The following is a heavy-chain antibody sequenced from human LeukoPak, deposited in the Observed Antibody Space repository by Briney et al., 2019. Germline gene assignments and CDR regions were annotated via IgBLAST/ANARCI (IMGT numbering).Heavy chain of an antibody. Sequence: PGGSLRLSCAASGFTFSSYDMSWVRQAPGKGLEWVSAISGSGGSTYYADSVKGRFTISRDNSENTLYLQMNSLRAEDTAVYYCAKDQDSSRWYAPLDYWGQGTLVTVSS. V-gene: IGHV3-23*01. CDR3: AKDQDSSRWYAPLDY. CDR1: GFTFSSYD. D-gene: IGHD6-19*01. CDR2: ISGSGGST. J-gene: IGHJ4*02.